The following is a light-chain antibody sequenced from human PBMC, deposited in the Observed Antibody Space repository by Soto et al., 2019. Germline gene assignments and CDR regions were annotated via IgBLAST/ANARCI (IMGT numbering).Light chain of an antibody. Sequence: QSALTQPPSASGSPGQSVTISCTGTSSDVGAYKFVSWYQLHPGKAPKLMLYEVNVRPSGVPARFSGSKSGNTASLTVSGLQVEDEADYYCSSYGGRSNLVFGGGTKVTVL. CDR2: EVN. CDR3: SSYGGRSNLV. V-gene: IGLV2-8*01. J-gene: IGLJ2*01. CDR1: SSDVGAYKF.